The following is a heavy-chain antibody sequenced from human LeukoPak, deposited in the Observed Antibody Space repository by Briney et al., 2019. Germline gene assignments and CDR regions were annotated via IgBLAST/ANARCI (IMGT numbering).Heavy chain of an antibody. CDR3: ARVAVAGRKGCFGFDP. D-gene: IGHD6-19*01. V-gene: IGHV4-59*01. CDR1: GGSISSYY. J-gene: IGHJ5*02. CDR2: IYYSGST. Sequence: SETLSLTCTVSGGSISSYYWSWIRQPPGKGLEWIGYIYYSGSTNYNPSLKSRVTISVDTSKNQFSLKLSSVTAADTAVYYCARVAVAGRKGCFGFDPWGQGTLVTVSS.